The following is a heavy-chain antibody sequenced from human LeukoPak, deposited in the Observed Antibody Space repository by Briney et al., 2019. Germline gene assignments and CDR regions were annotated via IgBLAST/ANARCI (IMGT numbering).Heavy chain of an antibody. D-gene: IGHD1-7*01. CDR3: VRASSGTKTRLDY. CDR2: IIPIPGIA. Sequence: ASVKVSCKASGGTFSSYAISWVRQAPGQGLEWMGRIIPIPGIANYAQKFQGRVTITADKSTSTAYMELSSLRSEDTAVYYCVRASSGTKTRLDYWGQGTLVTVSS. V-gene: IGHV1-69*04. CDR1: GGTFSSYA. J-gene: IGHJ4*02.